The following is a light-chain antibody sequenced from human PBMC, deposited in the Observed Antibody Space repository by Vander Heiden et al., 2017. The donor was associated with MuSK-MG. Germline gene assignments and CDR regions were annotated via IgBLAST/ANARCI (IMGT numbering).Light chain of an antibody. CDR3: QQDDYPPWT. CDR2: GTS. V-gene: IGKV1-NL1*01. J-gene: IGKJ1*01. CDR1: QGIGNS. Sequence: DIQMTQSPSSLSPSLGDRVTITCRASQGIGNSLAWYQQKPGKAPKLLIYGTSKLESGVPSRFSGSGSGTHHTLAISRLQPEDVATYYCQQDDYPPWTFGRGTKVXIK.